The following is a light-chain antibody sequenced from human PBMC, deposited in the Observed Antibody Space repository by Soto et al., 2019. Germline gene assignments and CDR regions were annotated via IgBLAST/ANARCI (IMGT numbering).Light chain of an antibody. J-gene: IGKJ1*01. CDR1: QSVRSNY. Sequence: EIVLTQSPGTLSLSPGERATLSCRASQSVRSNYLAWYQQKPGQAPRLLIYRAFIRATGIPDRFSGSGSGTDFTLTISRLQPDDFATYYCHQYSSYSWTFGQGTKVDIK. CDR2: RAF. CDR3: HQYSSYSWT. V-gene: IGKV3-20*01.